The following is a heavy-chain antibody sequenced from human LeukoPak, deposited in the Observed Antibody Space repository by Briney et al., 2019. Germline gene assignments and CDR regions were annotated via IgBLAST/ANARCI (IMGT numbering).Heavy chain of an antibody. Sequence: PSETLSLTCTVSGGSISSGGYYWSWIRQHPGKGLEWIGYIYYSGSTYYNPSLKSRVTISVDTSKNQFSLKLSSVTAADTAVYYCARSGYSYGSPLLLDYWGQGTLVTVSS. D-gene: IGHD5-18*01. CDR2: IYYSGST. J-gene: IGHJ4*02. CDR1: GGSISSGGYY. V-gene: IGHV4-31*03. CDR3: ARSGYSYGSPLLLDY.